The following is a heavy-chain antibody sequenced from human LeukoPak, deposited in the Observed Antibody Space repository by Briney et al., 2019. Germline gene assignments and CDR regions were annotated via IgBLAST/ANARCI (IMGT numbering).Heavy chain of an antibody. J-gene: IGHJ4*02. CDR3: ARGYCSSTSCYRFDY. Sequence: GESLKISCKGSGYSFTSYWIGWVRQMPGKGLEWMGIIYPGDSDTRYSPSFQGQVTISADKSISTAYLQWSSLKASDTAMYYCARGYCSSTSCYRFDYWGQGTLVTVSS. V-gene: IGHV5-51*01. CDR2: IYPGDSDT. CDR1: GYSFTSYW. D-gene: IGHD2-2*01.